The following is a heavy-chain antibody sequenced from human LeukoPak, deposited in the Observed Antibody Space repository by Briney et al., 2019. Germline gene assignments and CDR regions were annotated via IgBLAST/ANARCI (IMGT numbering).Heavy chain of an antibody. CDR1: GFTFSSYE. CDR3: ELGITMIGGV. Sequence: GGSLRLSCAASGFTFSSYEMNWVRQAPGKGLEWVSYISSSGSTIYYADSVKGRFTISRDNAKNSLYLQMNSLRAEDTAVYYAELGITMIGGVWGKGTTVTISS. D-gene: IGHD3-10*02. J-gene: IGHJ6*04. CDR2: ISSSGSTI. V-gene: IGHV3-48*03.